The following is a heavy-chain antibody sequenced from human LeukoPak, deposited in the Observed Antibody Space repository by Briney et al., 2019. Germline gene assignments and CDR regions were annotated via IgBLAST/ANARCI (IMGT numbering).Heavy chain of an antibody. Sequence: GGSLRLSCAASGFTFSSYAMSWVRQAPGKGLEWVSAISGSGVTAYYADSVKGRFTISRDNSKSTLYLQMNSLRAEDTAVYYCANLNAPYWGNLDYWGQGTLVTVSS. J-gene: IGHJ4*02. CDR1: GFTFSSYA. CDR2: ISGSGVTA. CDR3: ANLNAPYWGNLDY. V-gene: IGHV3-23*01. D-gene: IGHD3-16*01.